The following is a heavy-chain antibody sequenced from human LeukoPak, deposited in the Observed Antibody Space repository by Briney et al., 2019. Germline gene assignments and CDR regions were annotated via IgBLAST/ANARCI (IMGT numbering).Heavy chain of an antibody. V-gene: IGHV3-21*01. CDR2: ISSSSSYI. Sequence: GGSLRLSCAASGFTFSSYSMNWVRQAPGKGLEWVSSISSSSSYIYYADSVKGRFTISRDNAKNSLYLQMNSLRAEDTAVYYCARDVAPSWYLPFVGWFDPWGQGTLVTVSS. J-gene: IGHJ5*02. CDR3: ARDVAPSWYLPFVGWFDP. D-gene: IGHD6-13*01. CDR1: GFTFSSYS.